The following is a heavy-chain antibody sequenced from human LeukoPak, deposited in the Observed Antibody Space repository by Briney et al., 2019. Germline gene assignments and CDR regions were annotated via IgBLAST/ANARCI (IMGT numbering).Heavy chain of an antibody. CDR2: FYYTGST. CDR1: GGSISSSSYY. D-gene: IGHD5-24*01. CDR3: ARQLGDGYNLVYWFDP. V-gene: IGHV4-39*01. J-gene: IGHJ5*02. Sequence: PSETLSLTCTVSGGSISSSSYYWGWIRHSPGKGLEWMGSFYYTGSTQDNPSLKGRVTISEDTSKNQFSLKLTSVTAEDTAVYYCARQLGDGYNLVYWFDPWGQGTLVTVSS.